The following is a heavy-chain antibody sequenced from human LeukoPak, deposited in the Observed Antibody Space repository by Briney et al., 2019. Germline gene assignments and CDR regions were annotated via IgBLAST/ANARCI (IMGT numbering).Heavy chain of an antibody. V-gene: IGHV3-30*18. J-gene: IGHJ4*02. CDR3: AKSGTITSSPRGLWVATPRTEQSYFDS. CDR2: ISYDGSNK. D-gene: IGHD1/OR15-1a*01. CDR1: GFTFRSYG. Sequence: GGSLRLSCAASGFTFRSYGMYWVRQAPGKGLEWVAAISYDGSNKYYADSVKGRFTISRDNSKNTVYLQMNSLRAEDTAVYYCAKSGTITSSPRGLWVATPRTEQSYFDSWGQGTLVTVSS.